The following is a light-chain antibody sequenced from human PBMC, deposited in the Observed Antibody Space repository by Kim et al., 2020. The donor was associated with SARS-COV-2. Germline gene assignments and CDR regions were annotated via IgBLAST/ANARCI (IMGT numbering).Light chain of an antibody. J-gene: IGKJ4*01. CDR2: GAS. CDR1: QSVSSK. V-gene: IGKV3-15*01. CDR3: QQYNNWPLT. Sequence: EIVMTQSPATLSVSPGERATLSCRASQSVSSKLAWFRQKPGQSPRLLIYGASTRATGIPARFSGSGSGTEFTLTISSLQSEDFAIYHCQQYNNWPLTFGGGTKVDIK.